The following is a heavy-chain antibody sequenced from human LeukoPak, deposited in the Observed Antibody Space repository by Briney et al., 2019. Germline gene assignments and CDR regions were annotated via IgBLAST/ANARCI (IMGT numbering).Heavy chain of an antibody. V-gene: IGHV3-53*04. D-gene: IGHD3-3*02. CDR1: RFTVSSNF. J-gene: IGHJ4*02. CDR2: IYSGGST. CDR3: ARLYGTFLEWSPDFDY. Sequence: GGSLPLPRAASRFTVSSNFMSWVRQAPGKGLEWVSVIYSGGSTYYADSVKGRFTISRHNSKNTLYLQMNSLRAEDTAVYYCARLYGTFLEWSPDFDYWGQATLFAV.